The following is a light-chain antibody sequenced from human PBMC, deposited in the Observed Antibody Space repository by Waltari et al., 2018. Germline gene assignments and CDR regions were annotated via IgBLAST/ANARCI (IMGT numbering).Light chain of an antibody. J-gene: IGLJ2*01. V-gene: IGLV2-11*01. CDR1: SSAVGGFNY. CDR3: CSYAGSYTVL. CDR2: DVI. Sequence: QSALPQPRSVSGYPGQSVTLPCTGTSSAVGGFNYVSWYQQHPGKAPKIMIYDVIKRPSGVPDRFSGSKSDNTASLTISGLQAEDEADYYCCSYAGSYTVLFGGGTKLTVL.